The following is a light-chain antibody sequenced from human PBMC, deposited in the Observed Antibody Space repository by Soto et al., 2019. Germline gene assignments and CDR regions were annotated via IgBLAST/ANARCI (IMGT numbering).Light chain of an antibody. Sequence: IQMTQSPSTVSASVGDRVAISCRASQSIGIWLAWYQQKPGKATRFLIYTASTLLGGDPSRFSGSGSGTQFTISISSLQPDYFASYYCQQYRDYSWTCGQGTKVEIK. CDR1: QSIGIW. V-gene: IGKV1-5*03. J-gene: IGKJ1*01. CDR3: QQYRDYSWT. CDR2: TAS.